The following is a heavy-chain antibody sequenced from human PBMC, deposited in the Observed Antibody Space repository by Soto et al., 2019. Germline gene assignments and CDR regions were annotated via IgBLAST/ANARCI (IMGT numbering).Heavy chain of an antibody. V-gene: IGHV4-61*01. Sequence: ETLSLTCTVSGGSVSSGSYYWSWIRQPPGKGLEWIGYIYYSGSTNYNHSLKNRVTISVATSKNQFSLKLISVSSAYTAVYYCARGLGYSSSSEFYYGMDVWGQGTTVTVSS. CDR2: IYYSGST. J-gene: IGHJ6*02. CDR1: GGSVSSGSYY. CDR3: ARGLGYSSSSEFYYGMDV. D-gene: IGHD6-6*01.